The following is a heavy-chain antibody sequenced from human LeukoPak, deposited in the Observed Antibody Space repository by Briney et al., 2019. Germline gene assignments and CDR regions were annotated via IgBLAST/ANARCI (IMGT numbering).Heavy chain of an antibody. CDR1: GYTFTSYD. V-gene: IGHV1-8*03. D-gene: IGHD1-1*01. CDR2: MNPNSGNT. CDR3: ARDSRRGGTGNLKY. Sequence: ASVTVSCKASGYTFTSYDINWVRQATGQGLEWMGWMNPNSGNTGYAQKFQGRVTITRNTSISTAYMELSSLRSEDTAVYYCARDSRRGGTGNLKYWGQGTLVTVSS. J-gene: IGHJ4*02.